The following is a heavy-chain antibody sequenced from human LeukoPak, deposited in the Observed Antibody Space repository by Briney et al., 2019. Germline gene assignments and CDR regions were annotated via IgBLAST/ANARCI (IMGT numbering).Heavy chain of an antibody. J-gene: IGHJ4*02. V-gene: IGHV4-34*01. Sequence: SETLSLTCAVYGGSFSGYYWSWIRQPPGKGLEWIGEINHSGSTNYNPSLKSRVTISVDTSKNQFSLKLSSVTATDTAMYYCARDATRLGNYFNYWGQGTLVTVSS. D-gene: IGHD5-12*01. CDR1: GGSFSGYY. CDR2: INHSGST. CDR3: ARDATRLGNYFNY.